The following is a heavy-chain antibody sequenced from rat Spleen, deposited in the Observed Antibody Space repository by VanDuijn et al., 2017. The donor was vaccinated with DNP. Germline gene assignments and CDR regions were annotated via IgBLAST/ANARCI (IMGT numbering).Heavy chain of an antibody. Sequence: EVQLVESGGGLVQPGRSMKLSCAASGFSFSDYDMAWVRQAPTKGLEWVAAISPSGGSTYYRDSVKGRFTISRDNAKNTLYLQMNSLRSEDTATYYCARDRTLRVAAIMDAWGQGTSVTVSS. V-gene: IGHV5-46*01. CDR2: ISPSGGST. J-gene: IGHJ4*01. D-gene: IGHD1-2*01. CDR1: GFSFSDYD. CDR3: ARDRTLRVAAIMDA.